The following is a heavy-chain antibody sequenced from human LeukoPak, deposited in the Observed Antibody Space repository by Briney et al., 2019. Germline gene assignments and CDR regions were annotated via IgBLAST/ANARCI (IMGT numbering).Heavy chain of an antibody. J-gene: IGHJ4*02. D-gene: IGHD2-2*01. CDR3: ARGDQAFDY. V-gene: IGHV6-1*01. Sequence: NNYAVSVKSRIIINPDTSENQFSLQLNSVTPEDTAVYYCARGDQAFDYWGRGTLVTVSS. CDR2: N.